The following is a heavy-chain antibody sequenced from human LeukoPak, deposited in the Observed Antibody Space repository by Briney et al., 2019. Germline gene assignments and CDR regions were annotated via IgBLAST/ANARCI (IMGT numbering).Heavy chain of an antibody. J-gene: IGHJ4*02. CDR2: IYYSGST. CDR1: GGSFSSGGYY. Sequence: PSETLSLTCTVCGGSFSSGGYYWSWICQHPGKGLEWIGYIYYSGSTYYNPSLKSRVTISVDTSKNQFSLKLSSVTAADTAVYYCARGLGYSSSSPIYFDYWGQGTLVTVSS. CDR3: ARGLGYSSSSPIYFDY. D-gene: IGHD6-6*01. V-gene: IGHV4-31*03.